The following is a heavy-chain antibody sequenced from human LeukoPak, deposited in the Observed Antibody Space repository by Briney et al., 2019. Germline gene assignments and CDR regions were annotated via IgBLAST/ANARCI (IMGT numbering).Heavy chain of an antibody. V-gene: IGHV4-61*02. J-gene: IGHJ4*02. Sequence: SETLSLTCTVSGGSISSSSYYWGWIRQPAGKGLEWIGRIYTSGSTNYNPSLKSRVTISVDTSKNQFSLKLSSVTAADTAVYYCARRYSSGWGLDYWGQGTLVTVSS. CDR3: ARRYSSGWGLDY. CDR2: IYTSGST. CDR1: GGSISSSSYY. D-gene: IGHD6-19*01.